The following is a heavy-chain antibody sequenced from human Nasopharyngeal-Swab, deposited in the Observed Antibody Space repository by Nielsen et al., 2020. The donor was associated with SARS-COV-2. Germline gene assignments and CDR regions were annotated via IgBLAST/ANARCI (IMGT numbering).Heavy chain of an antibody. CDR1: GFTFSSYW. CDR3: AREGYNWNSGSPYGMDV. D-gene: IGHD1-7*01. J-gene: IGHJ6*02. Sequence: GGSLRLSCAASGFTFSSYWMSRVRQAPGKGLEWVANIKQDGSEKYYVDSVKGRFTISRDNAKNSLYLQMNSLRAEDTAVYYCAREGYNWNSGSPYGMDVWGQGTTVTVSS. V-gene: IGHV3-7*03. CDR2: IKQDGSEK.